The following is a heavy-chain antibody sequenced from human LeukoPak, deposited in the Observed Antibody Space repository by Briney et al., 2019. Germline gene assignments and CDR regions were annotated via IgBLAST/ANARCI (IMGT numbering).Heavy chain of an antibody. CDR2: IYYSGST. V-gene: IGHV4-31*03. CDR1: GGSISSGGYY. D-gene: IGHD3-16*02. Sequence: PSETLSLTCTVSGGSISSGGYYWGWIRQHPGKGLEWIGYIYYSGSTYYNPSLKSRVTISVDTSKNQFSLKLSSVTAADTAVYYCAREHDYVWGSYRYLDYWGQGTLVTVSS. J-gene: IGHJ4*02. CDR3: AREHDYVWGSYRYLDY.